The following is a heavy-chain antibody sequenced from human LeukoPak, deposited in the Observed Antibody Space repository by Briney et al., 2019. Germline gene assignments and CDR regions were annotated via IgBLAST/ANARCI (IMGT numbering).Heavy chain of an antibody. CDR1: GGSISSYY. D-gene: IGHD2-2*01. J-gene: IGHJ5*02. CDR2: IYTSGST. Sequence: PSETLSLTCTVSGGSISSYYWSWIRQPPGKGLEWIGYIYTSGSTNYNPSLKSRVTISVETSKNQFSLKLSSVTAADTAVYYCARRLRTSRSSGWFDPWGQGTLVTVSS. V-gene: IGHV4-4*09. CDR3: ARRLRTSRSSGWFDP.